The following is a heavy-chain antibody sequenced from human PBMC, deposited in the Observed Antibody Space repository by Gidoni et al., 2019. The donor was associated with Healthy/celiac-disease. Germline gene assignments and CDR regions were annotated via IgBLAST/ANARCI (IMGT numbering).Heavy chain of an antibody. CDR3: AKAPLRLRLGELSLFYFDY. V-gene: IGHV3-23*01. Sequence: EVQLLESGGGLVQPGGSLRLSCAASGFPFSSYAMSWVRQAPGKGLEWVSAISGSGGSTYYADSVKGRFTISRDNSKNTLYLQMNSLRAEDTAVYYCAKAPLRLRLGELSLFYFDYWGQGTLVTVSS. D-gene: IGHD3-16*02. J-gene: IGHJ4*02. CDR2: ISGSGGST. CDR1: GFPFSSYA.